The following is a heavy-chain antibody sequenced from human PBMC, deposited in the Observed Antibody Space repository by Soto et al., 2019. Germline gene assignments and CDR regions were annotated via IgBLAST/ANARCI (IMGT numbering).Heavy chain of an antibody. D-gene: IGHD5-18*01. V-gene: IGHV3-11*06. Sequence: GGSLRLSCAGSGFTFSDYYMSWIRQAPVKGLEWVSYISISSSYTNYSDSVKGRFTISRDNANNSLYLQMNSLRAEDTAVYYCARGTTAMVTGEFDPWGQGTLVTV. CDR2: ISISSSYT. CDR1: GFTFSDYY. J-gene: IGHJ5*02. CDR3: ARGTTAMVTGEFDP.